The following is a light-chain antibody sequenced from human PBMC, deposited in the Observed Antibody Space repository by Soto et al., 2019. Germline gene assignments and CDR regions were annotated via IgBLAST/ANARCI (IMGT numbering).Light chain of an antibody. CDR3: QQCGSLPGT. CDR2: DAS. V-gene: IGKV3-20*01. J-gene: IGKJ1*01. Sequence: EIVLTQSPGTLSLSPGERATLSCRASQSVSYYLAWYQQKPGQAPRLLIYDASSRATGVPDRFSGSGSGTDFTLTISRLEPEDFAVYYCQQCGSLPGTFGQGTKVDIK. CDR1: QSVSYY.